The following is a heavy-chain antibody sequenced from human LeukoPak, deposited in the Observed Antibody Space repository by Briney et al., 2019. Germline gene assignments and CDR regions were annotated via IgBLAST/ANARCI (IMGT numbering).Heavy chain of an antibody. V-gene: IGHV3-15*01. CDR3: ATPGRRWDYFDF. J-gene: IGHJ4*02. Sequence: GGSLRLSCAASGFSVNTNYMTWVRQAPGKGLEWIGRIKTKADGGTTDYAAPVKGRFTILRDDSKNTVYLQMNTLKIEDTAVYSCATPGRRWDYFDFWGRGTLVTVSP. CDR2: IKTKADGGTT. CDR1: GFSVNTNY. D-gene: IGHD5-24*01.